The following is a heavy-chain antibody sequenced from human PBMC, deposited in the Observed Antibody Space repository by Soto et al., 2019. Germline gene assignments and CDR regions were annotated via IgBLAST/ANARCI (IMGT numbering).Heavy chain of an antibody. J-gene: IGHJ6*02. CDR3: ARDWEQQLVDYYYGMDV. CDR2: INAGNGNT. CDR1: GYTFSTYA. V-gene: IGHV1-3*01. D-gene: IGHD6-13*01. Sequence: ASVKVSCKASGYTFSTYAMHWVRQAPGQRLEWMGWINAGNGNTKYSQKFQGRVTITRDTSASTAYMELSGLRSEDTAVYYCARDWEQQLVDYYYGMDVWGQGTTVTVSS.